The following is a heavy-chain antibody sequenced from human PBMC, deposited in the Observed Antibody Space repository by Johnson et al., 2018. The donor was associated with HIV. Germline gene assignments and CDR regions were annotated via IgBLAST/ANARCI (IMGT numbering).Heavy chain of an antibody. V-gene: IGHV3-20*04. Sequence: VLLVESGGGLVQPGGSLRLSCAASGFTFDDYGMSWVRQVPGKGLVWVSAINWNGGSTGYADSVKGRFTISSDNAKKSLYLQMNSLRAEDTALYYCARVVVVVATVRVGAFDIWGQGTMVTVSS. D-gene: IGHD2-15*01. J-gene: IGHJ3*02. CDR3: ARVVVVVATVRVGAFDI. CDR1: GFTFDDYG. CDR2: INWNGGST.